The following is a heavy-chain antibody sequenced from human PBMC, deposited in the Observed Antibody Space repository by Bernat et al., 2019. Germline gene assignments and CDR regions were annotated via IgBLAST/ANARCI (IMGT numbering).Heavy chain of an antibody. J-gene: IGHJ6*02. Sequence: EVQLVESGGGLVQPGGSLRLSCAASGFTVSSNYMSWVRQAPGKGLEWVSIIYSCGSTYFADSVKGRFTISRDNSKNTLYLQMNSLRTEDTAVYYCARDRGSSGYYYYAMDVWGQGTTVTVSS. D-gene: IGHD6-6*01. V-gene: IGHV3-66*01. CDR3: ARDRGSSGYYYYAMDV. CDR1: GFTVSSNY. CDR2: IYSCGST.